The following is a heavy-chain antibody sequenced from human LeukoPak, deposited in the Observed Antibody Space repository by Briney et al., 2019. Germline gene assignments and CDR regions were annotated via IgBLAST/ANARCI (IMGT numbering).Heavy chain of an antibody. J-gene: IGHJ5*02. CDR1: GGSINSYY. V-gene: IGHV4-59*12. CDR3: ARDASGSYLSWFDP. D-gene: IGHD3-10*01. CDR2: IYYSGST. Sequence: SETLSLTCTVSGGSINSYYWSWIRQPPGKGLEWVGYIYYSGSTNYNPSLKSRVTISVDTSKHQFSLKLSSVTAADTAVYYCARDASGSYLSWFDPWGQGTLSPSPQ.